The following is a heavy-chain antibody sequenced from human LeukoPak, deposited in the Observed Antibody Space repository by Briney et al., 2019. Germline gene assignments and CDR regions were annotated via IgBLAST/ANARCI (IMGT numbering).Heavy chain of an antibody. D-gene: IGHD2-2*01. CDR1: GDSISSGGSY. Sequence: SQTLSLTCTVSGDSISSGGSYWRWTRQHPGEGLEWIGYIYYSGTTNYNPSLKSRVTISVDTSKNQFSLKLSSVTAADTAVYYCARAACSSASCYAGYYYGMDVWGQGTTVTVSS. V-gene: IGHV4-31*03. CDR2: IYYSGTT. CDR3: ARAACSSASCYAGYYYGMDV. J-gene: IGHJ6*02.